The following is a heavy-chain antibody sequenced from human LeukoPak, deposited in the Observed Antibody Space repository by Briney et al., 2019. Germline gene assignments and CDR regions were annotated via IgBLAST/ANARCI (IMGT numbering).Heavy chain of an antibody. Sequence: PGGSRRLSCAASGFTFSSYEMNWVRQAPGKGLEWVSSISSSGNTIYYADSVKGRFTVSRDSAKNSVYLQMNSLRAEDTAVYYCGSGVIFYDSSGRNYWGQGTLVTVSS. CDR2: ISSSGNTI. D-gene: IGHD3-22*01. J-gene: IGHJ4*02. CDR3: GSGVIFYDSSGRNY. V-gene: IGHV3-48*03. CDR1: GFTFSSYE.